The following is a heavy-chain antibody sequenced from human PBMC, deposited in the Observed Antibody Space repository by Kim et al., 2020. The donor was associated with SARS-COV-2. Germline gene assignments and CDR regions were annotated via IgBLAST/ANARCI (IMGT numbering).Heavy chain of an antibody. CDR3: AKFRATTSYYYYYYGMDV. CDR2: ISGSGGST. J-gene: IGHJ6*02. D-gene: IGHD1-1*01. V-gene: IGHV3-23*01. CDR1: GFTFSSYA. Sequence: GGSLRLSCAASGFTFSSYAMSWVRQAPGKGLEWVSAISGSGGSTYYADSVKGRFTISRDNSKNTLYLQMNSLRAEDTAVYYCAKFRATTSYYYYYYGMDVWGQGTTVTVSS.